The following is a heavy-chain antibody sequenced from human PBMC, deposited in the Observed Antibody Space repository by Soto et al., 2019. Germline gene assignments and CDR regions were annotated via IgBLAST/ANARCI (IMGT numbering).Heavy chain of an antibody. D-gene: IGHD3-22*01. Sequence: PGGSLRLSCASSGFTFSDYYMSWIRQAPGKGLEWVAYISAGGSDIYYGDSVKGRFTVSRDNTKKSLYPQMSNLRADDTAIYYCASLPQGYYDRSGRLVDYWGHGTLVTVSS. J-gene: IGHJ4*01. CDR1: GFTFSDYY. V-gene: IGHV3-11*01. CDR3: ASLPQGYYDRSGRLVDY. CDR2: ISAGGSDI.